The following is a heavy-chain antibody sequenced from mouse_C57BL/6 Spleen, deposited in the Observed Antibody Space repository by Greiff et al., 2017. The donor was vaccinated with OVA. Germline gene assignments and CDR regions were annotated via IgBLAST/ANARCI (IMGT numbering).Heavy chain of an antibody. D-gene: IGHD1-1*01. J-gene: IGHJ3*01. Sequence: EVMLVESGGGLVKPGGSLKLSCAASGFTFSSYAMSWVRQTPEKRLEWVATISDGGSYTYYPDNVKGRFTISRDNAKNNLYLQMSHLKSEDTAMYYCARDREEITTVRSWFAYWGQGTLVTVSA. CDR2: ISDGGSYT. V-gene: IGHV5-4*01. CDR1: GFTFSSYA. CDR3: ARDREEITTVRSWFAY.